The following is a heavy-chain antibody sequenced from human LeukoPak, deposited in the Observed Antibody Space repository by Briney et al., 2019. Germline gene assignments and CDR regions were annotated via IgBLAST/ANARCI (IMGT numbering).Heavy chain of an antibody. CDR3: ERDEYSSSNFYMDV. V-gene: IGHV3-48*04. Sequence: TGGSLRLSCAASGFTFISYSMNWVRQAPGKGREGVSYMSSRRSTIYYADSVKGRFTISTYNARDSLYLQMNSLRAEDTAVYYCERDEYSSSNFYMDVWGKGTTVTVSS. CDR2: MSSRRSTI. D-gene: IGHD6-6*01. J-gene: IGHJ6*03. CDR1: GFTFISYS.